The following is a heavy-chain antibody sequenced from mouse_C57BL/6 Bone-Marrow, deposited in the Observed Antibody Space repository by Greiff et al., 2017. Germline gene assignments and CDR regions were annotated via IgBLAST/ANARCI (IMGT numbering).Heavy chain of an antibody. CDR3: TRWDFDY. D-gene: IGHD2-3*01. CDR2: IDPENGDT. V-gene: IGHV14-4*01. CDR1: GFNIKDDY. Sequence: EVQLQQSGAELVRPGASVKLSCTASGFNIKDDYMHWVKQRPEQGLEWIGWIDPENGDTEYASKFQGKATITADTSSNTAYLQLSSLTSEDTAVYYCTRWDFDYWGQGTTLTVSS. J-gene: IGHJ2*01.